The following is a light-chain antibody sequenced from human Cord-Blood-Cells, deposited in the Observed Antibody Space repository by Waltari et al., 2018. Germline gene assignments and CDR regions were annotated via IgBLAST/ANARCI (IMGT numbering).Light chain of an antibody. CDR2: GAS. CDR1: QSVSSN. J-gene: IGKJ1*01. CDR3: QQYNNWPRT. V-gene: IGKV3-15*01. Sequence: EIVMTQSPAPPSVSPGARATLSCRARQSVSSNLAWYQQKPGQAPRLLIFGASTRSTGIPARFSGSGSGTEFTLTISSLQSEDFAVYYCQQYNNWPRTFGQGTKVEIK.